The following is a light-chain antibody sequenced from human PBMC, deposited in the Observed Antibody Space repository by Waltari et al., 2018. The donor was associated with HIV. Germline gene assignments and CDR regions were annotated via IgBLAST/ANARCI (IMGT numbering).Light chain of an antibody. V-gene: IGLV2-14*03. Sequence: QSALTQPASLSGSPGQSLIISCSGSSRALGGYNYASWYQQHPGKAPKLIIYNVKHRPSGISDRFSGSRSGNTASLTISGLQAEDEAIYYCSSYVSTKNVLFGGGTKVTVV. J-gene: IGLJ2*01. CDR3: SSYVSTKNVL. CDR2: NVK. CDR1: SRALGGYNY.